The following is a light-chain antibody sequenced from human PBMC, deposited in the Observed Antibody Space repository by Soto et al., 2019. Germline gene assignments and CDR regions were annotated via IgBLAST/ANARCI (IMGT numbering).Light chain of an antibody. V-gene: IGKV1-9*01. CDR3: QQVDRPPLT. J-gene: IGKJ4*01. Sequence: DIQLTQSPSFLSASIGDRVSISCRASQDITKYLAWYHQKPGKAPKLLIYSASTLHFGVPARFSGGGSGTEFTLTINSLQAEDFATYYCQQVDRPPLTFGGGTKVEIK. CDR1: QDITKY. CDR2: SAS.